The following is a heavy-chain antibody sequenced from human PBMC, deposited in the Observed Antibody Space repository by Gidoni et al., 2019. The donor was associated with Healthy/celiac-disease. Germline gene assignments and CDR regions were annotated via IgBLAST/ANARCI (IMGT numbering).Heavy chain of an antibody. CDR2: INPSGGST. CDR1: GYTFTSYY. J-gene: IGHJ4*02. V-gene: IGHV1-46*01. CDR3: ARVGADFWSGYYEGGPFDY. D-gene: IGHD3-3*01. Sequence: QVQLVQSGAEVKKPGASVKVSCKASGYTFTSYYMHWVRQAPGQGLEWMGIINPSGGSTSYAQKFQGRVTMTRDTSTSTVYMELSSLRSEDTAVYYCARVGADFWSGYYEGGPFDYWGQGTLVTVSS.